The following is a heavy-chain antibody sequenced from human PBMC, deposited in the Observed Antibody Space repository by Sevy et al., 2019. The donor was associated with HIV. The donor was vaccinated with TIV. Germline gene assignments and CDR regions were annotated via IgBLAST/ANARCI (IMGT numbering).Heavy chain of an antibody. D-gene: IGHD1-26*01. Sequence: SETLSLTCTVSGGSISSGDYYWSWIRQPPGKGLEWIGYIYYSGSTYYNPSLKSRVTISVDTSKNQFSLKLSSVTAADTAMYYCASKIVGATRGNWFDPWGQGTLVTVSS. V-gene: IGHV4-30-4*01. CDR1: GGSISSGDYY. CDR2: IYYSGST. CDR3: ASKIVGATRGNWFDP. J-gene: IGHJ5*02.